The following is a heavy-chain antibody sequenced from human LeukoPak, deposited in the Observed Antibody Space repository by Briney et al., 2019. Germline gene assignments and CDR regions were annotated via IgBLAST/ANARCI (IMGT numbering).Heavy chain of an antibody. J-gene: IGHJ6*03. D-gene: IGHD4-11*01. Sequence: ASETLSLTCTVSGGSISNYYWSWIRQPPGRGLEWIGYIYYSGSTNYNPSLKSRVTISIDTSKSQFSLKLSSVTAADTAVYYCARASVTYYYYYYMDVWGKGTTVTVSS. V-gene: IGHV4-59*01. CDR2: IYYSGST. CDR1: GGSISNYY. CDR3: ARASVTYYYYYYMDV.